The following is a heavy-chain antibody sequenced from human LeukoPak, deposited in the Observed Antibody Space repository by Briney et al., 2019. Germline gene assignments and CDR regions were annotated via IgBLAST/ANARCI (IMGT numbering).Heavy chain of an antibody. CDR2: IYHSGST. CDR1: GYSISSGYY. J-gene: IGHJ4*02. CDR3: ARDPRYCSGGSCHPIDY. Sequence: PSETLSLTCTVSGYSISSGYYWGWIRQPPGKGLEWIGSIYHSGSTYYNPSLKSRVTISVDTSKNQFSLKLSSVTAADTAVYYCARDPRYCSGGSCHPIDYWGQGTLVTVSS. V-gene: IGHV4-38-2*02. D-gene: IGHD2-15*01.